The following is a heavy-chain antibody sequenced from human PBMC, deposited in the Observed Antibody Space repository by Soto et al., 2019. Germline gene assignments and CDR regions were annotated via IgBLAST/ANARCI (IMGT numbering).Heavy chain of an antibody. CDR3: ARVFRRAMQAFDI. V-gene: IGHV4-59*01. J-gene: IGHJ3*02. CDR1: GGSISSYY. D-gene: IGHD2-2*01. CDR2: IYYSGST. Sequence: SETLSLTCTVSGGSISSYYWSWIRQPPGKGLEWIGYIYYSGSTNYNPSLKSRVTISVDTSKNQFSLKLSSVTAVDTAVYYCARVFRRAMQAFDIWGQGTMVTVSS.